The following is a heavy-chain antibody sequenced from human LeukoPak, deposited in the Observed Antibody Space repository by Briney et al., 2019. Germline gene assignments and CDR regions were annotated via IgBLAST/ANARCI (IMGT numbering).Heavy chain of an antibody. Sequence: PGGSLRLSCAASGFAFSSYGMHWVRQAPGKGLEWVAVVWFDGSNKYYADSVKGRFTISRDNSKNTLYLQMNSLRAEDTAVYYCAKWDCSGGSCYFDYWGQGTLVTVSS. CDR1: GFAFSSYG. CDR3: AKWDCSGGSCYFDY. D-gene: IGHD2-15*01. V-gene: IGHV3-30*02. J-gene: IGHJ4*02. CDR2: VWFDGSNK.